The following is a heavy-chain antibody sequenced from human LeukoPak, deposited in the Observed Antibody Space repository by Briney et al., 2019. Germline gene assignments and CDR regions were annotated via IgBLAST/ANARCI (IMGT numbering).Heavy chain of an antibody. Sequence: PSETLSLTCTVSGYSINRGYYWGWIRQPPGKGLEWIGSIYHSGSTYYNPSLKRRDAISVDTSKNQFSLNLSSVSAAHTAVYYCARHELAAPKRSLQFNDYYYYMDVWGKGTTVTVSS. CDR2: IYHSGST. V-gene: IGHV4-38-2*02. CDR3: ARHELAAPKRSLQFNDYYYYMDV. D-gene: IGHD5-24*01. CDR1: GYSINRGYY. J-gene: IGHJ6*03.